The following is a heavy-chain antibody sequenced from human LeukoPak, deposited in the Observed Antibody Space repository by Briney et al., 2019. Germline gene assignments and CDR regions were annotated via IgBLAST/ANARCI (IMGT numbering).Heavy chain of an antibody. CDR1: GGTFSSYA. CDR2: IIPIFGTA. D-gene: IGHD3-10*01. J-gene: IGHJ3*02. V-gene: IGHV1-69*13. Sequence: ASVKVSCKASGGTFSSYAISWVRQAPGQGLEWMGGIIPIFGTANYAQKFQGRVTITADESTSTAYMELSSLRSEDTAVYYCAREPSLLWFGELSDAFDIWGQGTMVTVSS. CDR3: AREPSLLWFGELSDAFDI.